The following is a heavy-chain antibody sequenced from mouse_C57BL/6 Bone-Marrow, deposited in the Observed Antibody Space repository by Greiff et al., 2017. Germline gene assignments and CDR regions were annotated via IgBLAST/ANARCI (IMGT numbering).Heavy chain of an antibody. CDR1: GYTFTSYT. CDR3: APLYYRFAY. V-gene: IGHV1-4*01. D-gene: IGHD2-1*01. J-gene: IGHJ3*01. Sequence: VQLQQSGAELARPGASVKMSCKASGYTFTSYTMHWVKQRPGQGLEWIGYINPSSGYTKYDQKFKDKATLTADKSSSTAYMQLSSLASEDSAVYYCAPLYYRFAYWGQGTLVTVSA. CDR2: INPSSGYT.